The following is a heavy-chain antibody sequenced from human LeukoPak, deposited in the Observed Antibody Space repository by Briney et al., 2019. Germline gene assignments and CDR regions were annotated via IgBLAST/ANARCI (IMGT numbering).Heavy chain of an antibody. CDR1: GFTFSNYE. CDR3: ARDRGAAGGSHYYYYYMDV. D-gene: IGHD6-13*01. CDR2: ISTSGSNI. J-gene: IGHJ6*03. V-gene: IGHV3-48*03. Sequence: GGSLRLSCAASGFTFSNYEMNWVRQAPGKGLEWVSYISTSGSNIYYADSVKGRFTISRDNGKSSVYLQMNSLRAEDTAVYYCARDRGAAGGSHYYYYYMDVWGKGTTVTVSS.